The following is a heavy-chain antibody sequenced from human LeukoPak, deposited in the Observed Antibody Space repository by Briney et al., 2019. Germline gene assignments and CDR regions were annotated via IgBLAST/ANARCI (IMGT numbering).Heavy chain of an antibody. CDR1: DGSITNYD. D-gene: IGHD5-24*01. J-gene: IGHJ4*02. V-gene: IGHV4-59*12. CDR2: IHYSGTA. Sequence: KPSETLSLTCTVSDGSITNYDWSWVRQPPGKGPEFIGYIHYSGTANYNPSLRSRVTISIDTSKKHFFLKLKSVTAADTAVYYCASPMAWAHNRRDSDYWGLGTLVTVSS. CDR3: ASPMAWAHNRRDSDY.